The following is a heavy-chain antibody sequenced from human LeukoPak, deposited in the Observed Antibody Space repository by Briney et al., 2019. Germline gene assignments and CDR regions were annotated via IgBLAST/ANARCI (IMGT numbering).Heavy chain of an antibody. V-gene: IGHV3-21*01. J-gene: IGHJ6*03. Sequence: GGSLRLSCAASGFTFSSYSMNWVRQAPGKGLEWVSSISSSSSYIYYADSVKGRFTISRDNAKNSLYLQMNSLRAEDTAVYYCARDNYYYDSSGYYYYYMDVWGKGTTVTVSS. D-gene: IGHD3-22*01. CDR3: ARDNYYYDSSGYYYYYMDV. CDR2: ISSSSSYI. CDR1: GFTFSSYS.